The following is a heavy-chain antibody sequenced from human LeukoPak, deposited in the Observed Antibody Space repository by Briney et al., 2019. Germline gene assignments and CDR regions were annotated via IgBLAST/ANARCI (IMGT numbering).Heavy chain of an antibody. CDR1: GFTVSNNY. CDR2: IYSGGST. V-gene: IGHV3-53*01. J-gene: IGHJ6*02. Sequence: GSLRLSCAASGFTVSNNYMSWVRQAPGKGLEWVSVIYSGGSTYYADSVKGRFTISRDNSKNTLYLQMNSLRAEDTAVYYCASSTQLGYCSSTSCYDPYYYYYGMDVWGQGTTVTVSS. CDR3: ASSTQLGYCSSTSCYDPYYYYYGMDV. D-gene: IGHD2-2*01.